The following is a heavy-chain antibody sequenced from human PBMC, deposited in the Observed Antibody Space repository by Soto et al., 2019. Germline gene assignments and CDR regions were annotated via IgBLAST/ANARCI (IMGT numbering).Heavy chain of an antibody. CDR1: EFTFVNYD. V-gene: IGHV3-13*01. D-gene: IGHD7-27*01. CDR2: IGAASDT. Sequence: GGSLSLPFEASEFTFVNYDMHWVRQAPGEGLEWVSGIGAASDTYYPVSVQGRFTVSRDNAKKSLYLQMNSLRAGDTAVYYCARGVLGPGDYYYGMDVWGQGTTVTVSS. J-gene: IGHJ6*02. CDR3: ARGVLGPGDYYYGMDV.